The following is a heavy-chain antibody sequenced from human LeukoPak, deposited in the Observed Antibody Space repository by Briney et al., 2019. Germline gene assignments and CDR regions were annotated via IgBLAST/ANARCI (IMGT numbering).Heavy chain of an antibody. CDR2: ISAYNGNT. Sequence: ASVKVSCKASGYTFTSYGISWVRQAPGQGLEWMGWISAYNGNTNYAQKLQGRVTMTTDTSTSTAYMELRSLRSDDTAVYCCARDNPGIAAAEPDYWGQGTLVTVSS. J-gene: IGHJ4*02. CDR3: ARDNPGIAAAEPDY. V-gene: IGHV1-18*01. D-gene: IGHD6-13*01. CDR1: GYTFTSYG.